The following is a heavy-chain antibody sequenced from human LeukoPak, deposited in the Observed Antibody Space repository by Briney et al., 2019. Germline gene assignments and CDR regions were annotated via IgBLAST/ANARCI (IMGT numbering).Heavy chain of an antibody. V-gene: IGHV4-59*01. Sequence: SETLSLTCTVSGGSISSYYWSWIRQPPGKGLEWIGYIYYSGSTNYNPSLKSRVTISVDTSKNQFSLKLSSVTAADTAVYYCARAAATTVVTPGGYCYYYYMDVWGKGTTVTVSS. CDR2: IYYSGST. J-gene: IGHJ6*03. CDR1: GGSISSYY. CDR3: ARAAATTVVTPGGYCYYYYMDV. D-gene: IGHD4-23*01.